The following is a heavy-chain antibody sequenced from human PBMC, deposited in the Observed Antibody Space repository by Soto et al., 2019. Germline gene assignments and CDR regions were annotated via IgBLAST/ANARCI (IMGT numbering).Heavy chain of an antibody. D-gene: IGHD5-12*01. V-gene: IGHV1-18*01. Sequence: GASVKVSCKASGYTFTSYGISWVRQAPGQGLEWMGWISAYNGNTNYAQKLQGRVTMTTDTSTSTAYMELRSLRSDDTAVYYCAKGLIVATPDAFDIWGQGTMVTVSS. J-gene: IGHJ3*02. CDR3: AKGLIVATPDAFDI. CDR2: ISAYNGNT. CDR1: GYTFTSYG.